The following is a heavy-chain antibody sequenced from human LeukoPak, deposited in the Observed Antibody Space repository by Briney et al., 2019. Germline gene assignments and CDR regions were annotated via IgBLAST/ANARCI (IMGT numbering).Heavy chain of an antibody. CDR1: GFTFSSYG. CDR2: ISYDGSNK. CDR3: AKDMDSSGCDY. V-gene: IGHV3-30*18. Sequence: GGSLRLSCAASGFTFSSYGMHWVRQAPGKGLEWVAVISYDGSNKYYAGSVKGRFTISRDNSKNTLYLQMNSLRAEDTAVYYCAKDMDSSGCDYWGQGTLVTVSS. D-gene: IGHD6-19*01. J-gene: IGHJ4*02.